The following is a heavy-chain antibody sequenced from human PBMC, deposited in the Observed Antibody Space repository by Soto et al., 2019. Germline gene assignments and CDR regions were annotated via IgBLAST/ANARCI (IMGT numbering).Heavy chain of an antibody. J-gene: IGHJ6*03. CDR3: AKAMYYYGSGKVYYYYYMDV. D-gene: IGHD3-10*01. Sequence: EVQLLESGGGLVQPGGSLRLSCAASGFTFSSYAMSWVRQAPGKGLEWVSAISGSGGSTYYADSVKGRFTISRDNSKNTLYLQMNSLRAEDTAVYYCAKAMYYYGSGKVYYYYYMDVWGKGTTVTVSS. CDR2: ISGSGGST. V-gene: IGHV3-23*01. CDR1: GFTFSSYA.